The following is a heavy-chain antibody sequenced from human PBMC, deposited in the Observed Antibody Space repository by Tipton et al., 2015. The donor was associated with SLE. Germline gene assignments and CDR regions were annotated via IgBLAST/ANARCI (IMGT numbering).Heavy chain of an antibody. D-gene: IGHD2-2*01. V-gene: IGHV3-30*02. Sequence: QVQLVQSGGGVVQPGGSLRLSCAASGFTFSNYGIHWVRQAPGKGLEWVAFIQYDGSKYYADSVKGRFAISRDISKSTLYLQMNSLGPEDTAVYYCAKDPAVGTWGQGTLVTVSS. CDR1: GFTFSNYG. CDR3: AKDPAVGT. J-gene: IGHJ5*02. CDR2: IQYDGSK.